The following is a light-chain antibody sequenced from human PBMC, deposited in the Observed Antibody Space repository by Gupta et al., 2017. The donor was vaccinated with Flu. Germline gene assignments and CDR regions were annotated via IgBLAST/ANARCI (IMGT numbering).Light chain of an antibody. V-gene: IGKV1-17*01. J-gene: IGKJ1*01. CDR3: LQHNGYPWT. CDR1: QGITHD. Sequence: DIQMTQSPSSLSASVGDRVTITCLASQGITHDLGWYQQKPGKAPKRLIYDVSSLESGVPSRFSGSQSGTEFTLTINSLQPEDVATYYCLQHNGYPWTFGQGTKVEIK. CDR2: DVS.